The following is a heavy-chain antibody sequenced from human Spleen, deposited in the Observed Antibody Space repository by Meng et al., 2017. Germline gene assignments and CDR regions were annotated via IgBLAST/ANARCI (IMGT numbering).Heavy chain of an antibody. V-gene: IGHV4-34*01. CDR1: GGSFSDYY. CDR3: ARGPTTMAHDFDY. CDR2: INHSGST. Sequence: QVRLRQWGAGLLKPSQTLSLTCVVSGGSFSDYYWSWIRQPPGKGLEWIGEINHSGSTTYNPSLEGRATISVDTSQNTLSLKLSSVTAADSAVYYCARGPTTMAHDFDYWGQGTLVTVSS. J-gene: IGHJ4*02. D-gene: IGHD4-11*01.